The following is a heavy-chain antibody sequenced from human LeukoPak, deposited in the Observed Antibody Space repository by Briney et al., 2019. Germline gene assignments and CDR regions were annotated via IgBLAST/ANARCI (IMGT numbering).Heavy chain of an antibody. V-gene: IGHV3-30*04. CDR1: GFTFSSYA. D-gene: IGHD6-19*01. CDR3: AKVRWDNSGWYYLDY. CDR2: ISYDGSNK. J-gene: IGHJ4*02. Sequence: GRSLRLSCAASGFTFSSYAMHWVRQAPGKGLEWVAVISYDGSNKYYADSVKGRFTISRDNSQNTLYLQMNSLRTEDTAVYYCAKVRWDNSGWYYLDYWGQGTLVTVSS.